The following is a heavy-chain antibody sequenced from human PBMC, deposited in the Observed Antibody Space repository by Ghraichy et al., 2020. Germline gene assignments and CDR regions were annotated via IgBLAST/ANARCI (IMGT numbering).Heavy chain of an antibody. CDR1: GFTFNSYS. D-gene: IGHD4-23*01. CDR2: ITSSSSYI. CDR3: ARGSSVVRFYYYDGMDV. J-gene: IGHJ6*02. Sequence: GESLRLSCVGSGFTFNSYSLNWVRQSPGKGLEWISYITSSSSYISYADSVKGRFTISRNNAQNSLYLQMNSLRDEDTGVYYCARGSSVVRFYYYDGMDVWGQGTTVTVSS. V-gene: IGHV3-48*02.